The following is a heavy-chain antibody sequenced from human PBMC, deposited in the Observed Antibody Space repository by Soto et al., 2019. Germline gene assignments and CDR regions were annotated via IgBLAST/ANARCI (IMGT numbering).Heavy chain of an antibody. CDR2: VNPNSGNT. J-gene: IGHJ3*02. CDR1: GYSFSSYD. Sequence: ASVKVSCKASGYSFSSYDIHWGRQAPGQGLEWMGWVNPNSGNTGYAQKFQGRVTLTRNTSITTDYMELSRLRSEDTAVYYCGRADGSSHDAFDIWGQGTMVTVSS. CDR3: GRADGSSHDAFDI. V-gene: IGHV1-8*01. D-gene: IGHD3-10*01.